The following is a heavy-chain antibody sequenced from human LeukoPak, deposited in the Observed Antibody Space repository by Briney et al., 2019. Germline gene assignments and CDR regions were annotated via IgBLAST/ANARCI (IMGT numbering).Heavy chain of an antibody. CDR1: GFTFSSYE. V-gene: IGHV3-48*03. CDR3: ARGLWTDYEVGYFDL. CDR2: ITTSGSTI. Sequence: PGGSLRLSCAASGFTFSSYEMNWVRQAPGKGLEWVSHITTSGSTIYYADSVKGRFTISRDNAKNSLYLQMNSLRAEDTAVYYCARGLWTDYEVGYFDLWGRGTLVTVSS. J-gene: IGHJ2*01. D-gene: IGHD4-17*01.